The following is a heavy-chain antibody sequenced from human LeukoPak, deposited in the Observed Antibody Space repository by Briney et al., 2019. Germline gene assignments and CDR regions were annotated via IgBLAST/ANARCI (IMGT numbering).Heavy chain of an antibody. J-gene: IGHJ4*02. CDR3: ASWDTMGY. CDR2: IYDNGAA. Sequence: SSETLSLTCTVPGGSISSYYWSWIRQPPGKGLEWIGSIYDNGAAYYKPSLKSRVTISVDTTKNQFSLKLTSVTAADTAVYYCASWDTMGYWGQGTLVTVSS. V-gene: IGHV4-59*05. CDR1: GGSISSYY. D-gene: IGHD5-18*01.